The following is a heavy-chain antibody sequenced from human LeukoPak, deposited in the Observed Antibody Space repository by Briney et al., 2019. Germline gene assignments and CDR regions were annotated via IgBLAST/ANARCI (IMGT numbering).Heavy chain of an antibody. D-gene: IGHD1-1*01. J-gene: IGHJ4*02. V-gene: IGHV3-21*01. Sequence: GGSLRLSCAASGFTFSSYTINWVRQAPGKGLEWVSAISSSGSYIYYADSVKGRFTVPRDNAKKSLYLQMNSLRAEDTAVYYCARDRGSRRYNNGYSEYWGQGTLVTVSS. CDR2: ISSSGSYI. CDR1: GFTFSSYT. CDR3: ARDRGSRRYNNGYSEY.